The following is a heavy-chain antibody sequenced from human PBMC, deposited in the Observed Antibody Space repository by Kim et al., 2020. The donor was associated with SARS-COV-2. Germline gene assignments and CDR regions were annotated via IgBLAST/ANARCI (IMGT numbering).Heavy chain of an antibody. Sequence: SETLSLTCAVYGGSFSGYYWSWIRQPPGKGLEWIGEINHTGSTNYNPSLKSRVTISVDTSKNQFSLKLSSVTAADTAVYYCSRVYCSGGSCSWVLDYCG. CDR2: INHTGST. D-gene: IGHD2-15*01. CDR1: GGSFSGYY. V-gene: IGHV4-34*01. J-gene: IGHJ4*01. CDR3: SRVYCSGGSCSWVLDY.